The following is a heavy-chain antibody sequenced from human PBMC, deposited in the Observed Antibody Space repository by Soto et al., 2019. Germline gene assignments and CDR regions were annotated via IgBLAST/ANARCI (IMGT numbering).Heavy chain of an antibody. Sequence: SETLSLTCAVSGGSISSGGYSCNWIRQPPGKGLEWIGYIYHSGSTYYNPSLKSRVTISVDRSENQFSLKLTSVTAADTAVYYCARDKITGLFDYWGQGTLVTVSS. V-gene: IGHV4-30-2*01. J-gene: IGHJ4*02. CDR2: IYHSGST. CDR3: ARDKITGLFDY. D-gene: IGHD2-8*02. CDR1: GGSISSGGYS.